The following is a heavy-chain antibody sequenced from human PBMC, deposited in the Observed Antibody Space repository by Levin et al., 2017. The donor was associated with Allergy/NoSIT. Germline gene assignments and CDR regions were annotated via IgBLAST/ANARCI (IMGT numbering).Heavy chain of an antibody. Sequence: GGSLRLSCAASGFTFSSYEMNWVRQAPGKGLEWVSYISSSGSTIYYADSVKGRFTISRDNAKNSLYLQMNSLRAEDTAVYYCARVYRKVADVWGQGTTVTVSS. D-gene: IGHD2/OR15-2a*01. CDR2: ISSSGSTI. V-gene: IGHV3-48*03. CDR1: GFTFSSYE. CDR3: ARVYRKVADV. J-gene: IGHJ6*02.